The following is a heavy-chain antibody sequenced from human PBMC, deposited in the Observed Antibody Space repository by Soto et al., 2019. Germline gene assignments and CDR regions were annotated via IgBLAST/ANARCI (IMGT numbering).Heavy chain of an antibody. CDR1: GGSISSGGYY. J-gene: IGHJ3*02. Sequence: PSETLSLTCTVSGGSISSGGYYWSWIRQHPGKGLEWIGYNYYSGSTYYNPSLKSRVTISVDTPKNQFSLKLSSVTAADTAVYYCARGFGELSMPSDAFDIWGQGTMVTVSS. V-gene: IGHV4-31*03. D-gene: IGHD3-10*01. CDR2: NYYSGST. CDR3: ARGFGELSMPSDAFDI.